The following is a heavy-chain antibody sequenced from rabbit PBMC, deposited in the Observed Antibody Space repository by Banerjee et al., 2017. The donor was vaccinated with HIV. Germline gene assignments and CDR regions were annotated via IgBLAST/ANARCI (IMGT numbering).Heavy chain of an antibody. D-gene: IGHD1-1*01. V-gene: IGHV1S40*01. CDR1: GFSFSSYY. Sequence: QSLEESGGDLVKPGASLTLTCTASGFSFSSYYMCWVRQAPGKGLEWIGCIYIGSGSTYYASWAKGRFTISKTSSTTVTLQMTSLAAADTATYFCARVDSSSDSYDLWGPGTLVTVS. CDR2: IYIGSGST. CDR3: ARVDSSSDSYDL. J-gene: IGHJ4*01.